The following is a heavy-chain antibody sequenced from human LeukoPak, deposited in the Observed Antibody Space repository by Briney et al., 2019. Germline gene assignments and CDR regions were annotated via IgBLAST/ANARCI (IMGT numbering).Heavy chain of an antibody. CDR2: ISYDGNNK. D-gene: IGHD5/OR15-5a*01. CDR1: EFTFSNYD. J-gene: IGHJ5*02. Sequence: PGRSLRLSCAASEFTFSNYDMHWVRQAPGKGLEWVAVISYDGNNKYYADSVKGRFTISRDNSKNTLSLQMDSLRVEDMAVYYCARGNNGVYVLDPWGQGTLVTVSS. V-gene: IGHV3-33*01. CDR3: ARGNNGVYVLDP.